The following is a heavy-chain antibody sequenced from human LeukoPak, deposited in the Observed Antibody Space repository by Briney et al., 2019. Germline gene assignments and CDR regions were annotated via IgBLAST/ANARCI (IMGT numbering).Heavy chain of an antibody. Sequence: GGSLRLSCTVSGFTVSSNSMSWVRQAPGKGLEWVSFIYSDNTHYSDSVKGRFTISRDNSKNTLYLQMNSLRAEDTAVYYCTTGLVMADYWGQGTLVTVSS. D-gene: IGHD2-21*01. CDR1: GFTVSSNS. CDR3: TTGLVMADY. J-gene: IGHJ4*02. V-gene: IGHV3-53*01. CDR2: IYSDNT.